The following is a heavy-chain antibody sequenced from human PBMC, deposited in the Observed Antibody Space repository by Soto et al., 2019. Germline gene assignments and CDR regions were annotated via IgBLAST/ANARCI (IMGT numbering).Heavy chain of an antibody. J-gene: IGHJ6*04. V-gene: IGHV1-69*02. Sequence: SVKVSCKASGGTFSSYTISWVRQAPGQGLEWMGRIIPILGIANYAQKFQGRVTITADKSTSTAYMELSSLRSEDTAVYYCARGWFCSSTSCSNSSYSGMDVWGKGTTVTVSS. CDR3: ARGWFCSSTSCSNSSYSGMDV. CDR1: GGTFSSYT. CDR2: IIPILGIA. D-gene: IGHD2-2*01.